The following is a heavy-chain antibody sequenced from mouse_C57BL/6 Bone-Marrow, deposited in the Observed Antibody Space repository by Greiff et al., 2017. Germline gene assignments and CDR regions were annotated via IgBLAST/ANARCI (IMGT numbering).Heavy chain of an antibody. D-gene: IGHD1-1*01. V-gene: IGHV1-81*01. CDR2: IYPRSGNT. CDR3: ARTSITTVAYWYFDV. J-gene: IGHJ1*03. Sequence: QVQLQQSGAELARPGASVKLSCKASGYTFTSYGISWVKQRTGQGLEWIGDIYPRSGNTYYNEKLKGKATLTADKSSSTAYMELRSLTSEDSAVYFCARTSITTVAYWYFDVWGTGTTVTVSS. CDR1: GYTFTSYG.